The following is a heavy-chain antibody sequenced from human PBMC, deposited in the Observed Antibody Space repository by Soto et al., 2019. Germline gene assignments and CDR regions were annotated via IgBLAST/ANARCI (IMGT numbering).Heavy chain of an antibody. D-gene: IGHD3-10*01. CDR3: AKVSLWFGELWNPTGMDV. CDR1: GFTFSSYG. Sequence: SLRLSCAASGFTFSSYGMHWVRQAPGKGLEWVAVISYDGSNKYYADSVKGRFTISRDNSKNTLYLQMNSLRAEDTAVYYCAKVSLWFGELWNPTGMDVWGQGTTVTVSS. V-gene: IGHV3-30*18. J-gene: IGHJ6*02. CDR2: ISYDGSNK.